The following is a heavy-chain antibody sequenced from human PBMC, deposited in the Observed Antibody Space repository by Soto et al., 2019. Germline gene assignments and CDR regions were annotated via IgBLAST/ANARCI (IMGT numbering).Heavy chain of an antibody. D-gene: IGHD6-6*01. Sequence: SETLSLTCTVSGGSISSYYWSWIRQPPGKGLEWIGYIYYSGSTNYNPSLKSRVTISVDTSKNQFSLKLSSVTAADTAVYYCAREGSSSPYFDYWGQGALVTVSS. V-gene: IGHV4-59*01. CDR3: AREGSSSPYFDY. CDR2: IYYSGST. CDR1: GGSISSYY. J-gene: IGHJ4*02.